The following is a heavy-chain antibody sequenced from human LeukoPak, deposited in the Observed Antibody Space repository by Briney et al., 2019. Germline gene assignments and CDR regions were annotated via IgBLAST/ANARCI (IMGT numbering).Heavy chain of an antibody. CDR1: GGSISSSSFS. V-gene: IGHV4-39*01. J-gene: IGHJ6*02. Sequence: SQTLSLTCTVSGGSISSSSFSWGWIRQPPGKGLEWIGSIYYSGSTYYNPSLKSRVTISVDTSRNQFSLKLSSVTAADTAVYYCARGKRGRLGRATQYYYYGMDVWGQGTTVTVSS. D-gene: IGHD1-1*01. CDR2: IYYSGST. CDR3: ARGKRGRLGRATQYYYYGMDV.